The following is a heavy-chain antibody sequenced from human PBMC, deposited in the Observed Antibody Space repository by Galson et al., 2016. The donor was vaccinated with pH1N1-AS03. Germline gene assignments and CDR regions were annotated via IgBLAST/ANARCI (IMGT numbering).Heavy chain of an antibody. V-gene: IGHV3-7*01. J-gene: IGHJ4*02. D-gene: IGHD3-10*01. CDR3: TRENRGASDY. Sequence: SLRLSCAASGFTFSSHSMHWARQAPDEGLEWVADIKEDGSVKNYVDSVRGRFTISRDNAKNPDFFLQINNVRAEDTAVYFCTRENRGASDYWGQGTLVTVSS. CDR1: GFTFSSHS. CDR2: IKEDGSVK.